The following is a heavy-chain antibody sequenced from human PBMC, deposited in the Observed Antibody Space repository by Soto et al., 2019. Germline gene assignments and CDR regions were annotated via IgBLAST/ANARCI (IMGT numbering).Heavy chain of an antibody. CDR1: GFTFSTYA. CDR2: ISASGIT. CDR3: AKCQREYFGSGRQQDN. D-gene: IGHD3-10*01. Sequence: GVSLRLSCATSGFTFSTYAMSWVRQAPGKGLEWVSAISASGITYYTDSVKGRFTISRDSSKNTVYMQMNGLRAEDTAVYYCAKCQREYFGSGRQQDNWGQGTVVTVSS. J-gene: IGHJ4*02. V-gene: IGHV3-23*01.